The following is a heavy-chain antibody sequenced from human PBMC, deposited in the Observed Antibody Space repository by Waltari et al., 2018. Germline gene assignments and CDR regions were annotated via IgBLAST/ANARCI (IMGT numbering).Heavy chain of an antibody. CDR2: INPNRGGT. Sequence: QVQLVQSGAEMKKRGASVKVSCEASGYTFTGYFIHWVRQAPGQGLEWMGRINPNRGGTNYAQKFQGRVTLTRDKSINTAYMDLSRLTSDDTGMYYCATWRENAFDVWGQGTMVTVST. V-gene: IGHV1-2*05. D-gene: IGHD1-1*01. CDR3: ATWRENAFDV. CDR1: GYTFTGYF. J-gene: IGHJ3*01.